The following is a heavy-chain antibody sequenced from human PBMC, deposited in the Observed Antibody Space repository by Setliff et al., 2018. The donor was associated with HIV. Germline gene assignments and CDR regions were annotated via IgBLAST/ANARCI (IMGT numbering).Heavy chain of an antibody. J-gene: IGHJ5*02. V-gene: IGHV3-74*01. CDR3: ARGGPLEWSYYPRPNWLDP. Sequence: GGSLRLSCAASGFTFGNYWMHWVRQAPGKGPVDISHINTDGSDTNYAASVKGRFTISRDNAKNSLFLQMSSLRVEDTAVYYCARGGPLEWSYYPRPNWLDPWGQGTLVTVSS. D-gene: IGHD3-3*01. CDR1: GFTFGNYW. CDR2: INTDGSDT.